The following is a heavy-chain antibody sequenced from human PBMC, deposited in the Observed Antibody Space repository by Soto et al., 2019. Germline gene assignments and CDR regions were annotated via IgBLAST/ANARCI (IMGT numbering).Heavy chain of an antibody. CDR3: ARMYSSSCDY. J-gene: IGHJ4*02. Sequence: EVQLLESGGDLVQPGGSLRLSCAASGFTFSTYAMRWVRQAPGKGLEWVSSITGSGDRTYYADSVKGRFTISRDNSQSTLHLQMNSLRAEDTAVYYWARMYSSSCDYWGQGTLVTVSS. D-gene: IGHD6-13*01. V-gene: IGHV3-23*01. CDR2: ITGSGDRT. CDR1: GFTFSTYA.